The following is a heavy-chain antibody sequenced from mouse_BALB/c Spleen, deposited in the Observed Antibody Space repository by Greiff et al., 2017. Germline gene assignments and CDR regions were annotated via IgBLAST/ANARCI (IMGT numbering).Heavy chain of an antibody. CDR3: ARRITTVVATGGYAMDY. CDR1: GFTFSSFG. CDR2: ISSGSSTI. J-gene: IGHJ4*01. D-gene: IGHD1-1*01. V-gene: IGHV5-17*02. Sequence: EVQRVESGGGLVQPGGSRKLSCAASGFTFSSFGMHWVRQAPEKGLEWVAYISSGSSTIYYADTVKGRFTISRDNPKNTLFLQMTSLRSEDTAMYYCARRITTVVATGGYAMDYWGQGTSVTVSS.